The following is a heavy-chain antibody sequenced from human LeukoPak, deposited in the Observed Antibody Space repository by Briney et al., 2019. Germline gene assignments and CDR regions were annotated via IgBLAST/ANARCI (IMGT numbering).Heavy chain of an antibody. CDR1: GFRFSGHG. CDR3: ARDYGGSSPFDY. V-gene: IGHV3-23*01. D-gene: IGHD4-23*01. J-gene: IGHJ4*02. Sequence: GGSLRLSCAASGFRFSGHGINWVRQAPGKGLEWVSGITPSGSISYYADSVKGRFTMSRDNSKNTVSLQMNSLRAEDTAVYYCARDYGGSSPFDYWGQGTLVTVSS. CDR2: ITPSGSIS.